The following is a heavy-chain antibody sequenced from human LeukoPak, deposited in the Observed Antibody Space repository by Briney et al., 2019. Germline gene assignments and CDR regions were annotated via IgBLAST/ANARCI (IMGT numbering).Heavy chain of an antibody. CDR2: IYYSGST. V-gene: IGHV4-39*01. D-gene: IGHD3-10*01. CDR1: GGSISSSSYY. Sequence: PSETLSLTCTVSGGSISSSSYYWGWIRQPPGKGLEWIGSIYYSGSTYYNPSLKSRVTISVDTSKNQFSLKLSSVTAADTAVYYCARRGYYGSGSYHFDYWGQGTLVTVSS. J-gene: IGHJ4*02. CDR3: ARRGYYGSGSYHFDY.